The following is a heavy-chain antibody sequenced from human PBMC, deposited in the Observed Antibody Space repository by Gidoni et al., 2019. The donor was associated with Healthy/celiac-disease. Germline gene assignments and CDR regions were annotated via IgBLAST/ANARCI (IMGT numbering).Heavy chain of an antibody. CDR3: ARMVAATYYYYYGMDV. CDR1: GGSTSSYY. CDR2: IYYSGST. Sequence: QVQLPASGPGLVKPSETLSLTCTVSGGSTSSYYWSWIRQPPGKGLEWIGYIYYSGSTNYNPPLKSRVTISVDTSKNQFSLKLSAVTAADTAVYYCARMVAATYYYYYGMDVWGQGTTVTVSS. D-gene: IGHD2-15*01. J-gene: IGHJ6*02. V-gene: IGHV4-59*01.